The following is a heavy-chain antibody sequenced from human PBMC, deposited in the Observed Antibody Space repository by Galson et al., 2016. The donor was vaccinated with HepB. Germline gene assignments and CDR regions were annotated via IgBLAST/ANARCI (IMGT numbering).Heavy chain of an antibody. V-gene: IGHV3-30-3*01. CDR2: TSYDGDNK. CDR1: GFAFSTYA. D-gene: IGHD2-15*01. CDR3: GRDQSYCSGGTCYSGGPVDY. J-gene: IGHJ4*02. Sequence: SLRLSCAASGFAFSTYALHWVRQAPGKGLEWAALTSYDGDNKKYADSVRGRFTISRDNSKNTLYLQMNSLRAEDTAVYYCGRDQSYCSGGTCYSGGPVDYWGQGTLVTVSS.